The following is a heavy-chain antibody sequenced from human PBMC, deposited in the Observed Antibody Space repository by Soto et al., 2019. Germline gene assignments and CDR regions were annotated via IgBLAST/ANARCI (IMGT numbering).Heavy chain of an antibody. CDR3: ARHSKVEMATKPYYYYGMDV. Sequence: PGESLKISCKGSGYSFTSYWIGWVRQMPGKGLKWMGIIYPGDSDTRYSPSFQGQVTISADKSISTAYLQWSSLKASDTAMYYCARHSKVEMATKPYYYYGMDVWGQGTTVTVSS. V-gene: IGHV5-51*01. CDR1: GYSFTSYW. J-gene: IGHJ6*02. D-gene: IGHD5-12*01. CDR2: IYPGDSDT.